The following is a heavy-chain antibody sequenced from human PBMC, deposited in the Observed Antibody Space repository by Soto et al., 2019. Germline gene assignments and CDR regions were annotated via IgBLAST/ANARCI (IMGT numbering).Heavy chain of an antibody. CDR3: AKRSSSSTFDY. V-gene: IGHV3-23*01. D-gene: IGHD6-6*01. Sequence: PGGSLRLSCAASGSSFSSYGIHWVRQVPGKGLEWVSVISGSDDSTYYADSVKGRFTISRDNSKNTLYLQMNSLRAEDTAVYYCAKRSSSSTFDYWGQGTLVTVS. J-gene: IGHJ4*02. CDR2: ISGSDDST. CDR1: GSSFSSYG.